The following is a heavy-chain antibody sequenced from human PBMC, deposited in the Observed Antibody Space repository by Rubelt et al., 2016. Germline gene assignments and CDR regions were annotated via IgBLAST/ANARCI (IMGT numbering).Heavy chain of an antibody. J-gene: IGHJ1*01. D-gene: IGHD1-26*01. V-gene: IGHV3-9*01. CDR3: AGARAGYFQH. CDR2: ISWSSGSTV. CDR1: GFTFDDYA. Sequence: EVQLVESGGGLAQPGGSLRLSCTGSGFTFDDYAIHWVRRRPGKGLEWVASISWSSGSTVGYGDFVRGRFTISRDNAKNSLYLQMNSLRAEDTAVYYCAGARAGYFQHWGQGTLVTVSS.